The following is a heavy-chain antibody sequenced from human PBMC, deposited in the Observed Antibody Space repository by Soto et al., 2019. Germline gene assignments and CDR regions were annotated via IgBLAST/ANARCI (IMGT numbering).Heavy chain of an antibody. D-gene: IGHD3-9*01. CDR1: GFTFSSYA. Sequence: EVPLVESGGGLVQPGGSLRLSCAASGFTFSSYAMHWVRQAPGKGLEYVSAISSNGGSTYYANSVKGRFTISRDNSKNTLYRQMGSLRAEDMAVYYCARAIWETYGMDVWGQGTTVTVSS. CDR2: ISSNGGST. J-gene: IGHJ6*01. V-gene: IGHV3-64*01. CDR3: ARAIWETYGMDV.